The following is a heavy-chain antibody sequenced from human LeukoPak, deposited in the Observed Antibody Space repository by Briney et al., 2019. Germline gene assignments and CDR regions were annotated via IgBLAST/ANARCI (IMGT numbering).Heavy chain of an antibody. CDR2: ISGNGDST. J-gene: IGHJ4*02. CDR3: ARDWWSDY. V-gene: IGHV3-64*02. CDR1: GFTFSTYP. D-gene: IGHD2-8*02. Sequence: GGSLRLSCLASGFTFSTYPMLWVRQAPGKGLQYVSGISGNGDSTYYADSVKGRFTISRDNSKNTLYLQMDSLRAEDMAVYYCARDWWSDYWGQGTLVTVS.